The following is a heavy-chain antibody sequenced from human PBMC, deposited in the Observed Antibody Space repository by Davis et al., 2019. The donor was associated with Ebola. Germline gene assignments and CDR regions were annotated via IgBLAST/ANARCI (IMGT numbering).Heavy chain of an antibody. D-gene: IGHD3-10*01. CDR1: GYTFTGYY. CDR3: ARDLVPAASDYYGSGSYYNPVFDY. V-gene: IGHV1-2*02. CDR2: INPNSGGT. J-gene: IGHJ4*02. Sequence: ASVKVSCKASGYTFTGYYMHWVRQAPGQGLEWMGWINPNSGGTNYAQKLQGRVTMTTDTSTSTAYMELRSLRSDDTAVYYCARDLVPAASDYYGSGSYYNPVFDYWGQGTLVTVSS.